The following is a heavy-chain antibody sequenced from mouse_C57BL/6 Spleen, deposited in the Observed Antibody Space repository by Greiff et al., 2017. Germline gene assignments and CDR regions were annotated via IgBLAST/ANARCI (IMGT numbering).Heavy chain of an antibody. CDR2: FHPYNDDT. Sequence: VNVVESGAELVKPGASVKMSCKASGYTFTTYPIEWMKQNHGKSLEWIGNFHPYNDDTKYNEKFKGKATLTVEKSSSTVYLELSRLTSDDSAVYCCGRRGTVVPFDYWGQGTTLTVSS. CDR1: GYTFTTYP. CDR3: GRRGTVVPFDY. J-gene: IGHJ2*01. V-gene: IGHV1-47*01. D-gene: IGHD1-1*01.